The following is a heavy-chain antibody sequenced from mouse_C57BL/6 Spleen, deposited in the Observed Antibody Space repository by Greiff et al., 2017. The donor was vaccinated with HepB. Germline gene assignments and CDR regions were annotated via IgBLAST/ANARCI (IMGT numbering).Heavy chain of an antibody. V-gene: IGHV5-4*01. D-gene: IGHD2-4*01. CDR2: ISDGGSYT. CDR1: GFTFSSYA. Sequence: EVQRVESGGGLVKPGGSLKLSCAASGFTFSSYAMSWVRQTPEKRLEWVATISDGGSYTYYPDNVKGRFTISRDNAKNNLYLQMSHLKSEDTAMYYCAREKGLRLNSFDYWGQGTTLTVSS. CDR3: AREKGLRLNSFDY. J-gene: IGHJ2*01.